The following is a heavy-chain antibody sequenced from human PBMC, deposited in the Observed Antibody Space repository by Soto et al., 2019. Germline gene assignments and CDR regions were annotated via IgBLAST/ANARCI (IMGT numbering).Heavy chain of an antibody. J-gene: IGHJ4*02. CDR3: ARRTAVRNFDY. Sequence: EVQLLESGGGLVQPGGSLTVSCAASGFVFSHYAMTWVRQAPGKGLEWVSTVSESGDYTSYADSVKGRFTISRDNSKNTVFVQMNSLRAEDTAVYYCARRTAVRNFDYWGQGTLVTVSS. D-gene: IGHD6-19*01. V-gene: IGHV3-23*01. CDR2: VSESGDYT. CDR1: GFVFSHYA.